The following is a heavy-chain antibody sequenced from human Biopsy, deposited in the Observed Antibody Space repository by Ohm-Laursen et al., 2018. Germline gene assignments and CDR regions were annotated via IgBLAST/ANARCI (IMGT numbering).Heavy chain of an antibody. CDR1: GYPFTFYE. CDR2: MNPDSGNT. V-gene: IGHV1-8*01. Sequence: GVSVKVSCKTSGYPFTFYEVNWVRQATGQGLEWLGWMNPDSGNTGSAQKFHDRVTMTMNTSINTAYLELSSLRSEDTAVYYCARFDNGFDKWGQGTLVTVSS. CDR3: ARFDNGFDK. D-gene: IGHD2-8*01. J-gene: IGHJ4*02.